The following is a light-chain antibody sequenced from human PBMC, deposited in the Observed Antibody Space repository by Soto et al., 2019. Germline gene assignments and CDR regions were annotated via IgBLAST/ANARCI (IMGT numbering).Light chain of an antibody. CDR1: QSVSSY. V-gene: IGKV3-11*01. J-gene: IGKJ5*01. CDR2: DAS. CDR3: QHRMNWTLT. Sequence: EIVLTQSPATLSLSPGERATLSCRASQSVSSYLLWYQQKPGQAPRLLIYDASNRASGTPARFSGSGSETDFTLTISSLENEDFAVYYCQHRMNWTLTFGQGTRLEIK.